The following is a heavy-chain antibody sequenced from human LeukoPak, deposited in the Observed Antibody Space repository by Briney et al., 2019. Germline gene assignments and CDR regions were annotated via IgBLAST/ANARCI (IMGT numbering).Heavy chain of an antibody. J-gene: IGHJ4*02. D-gene: IGHD3-22*01. CDR2: IYTSGST. Sequence: SQTLSLTCTVSGGSISSGSYYWSWIRQPAGKVLEWIGRIYTSGSTNYNPSLKSRVTISVDTSKIQFSLKLSSVTAADTAVYYCARGSYDSSGYPFDYWGQGTLVTVSS. CDR3: ARGSYDSSGYPFDY. V-gene: IGHV4-61*02. CDR1: GGSISSGSYY.